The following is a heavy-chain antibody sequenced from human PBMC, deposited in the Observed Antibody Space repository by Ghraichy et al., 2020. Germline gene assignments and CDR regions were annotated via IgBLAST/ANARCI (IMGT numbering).Heavy chain of an antibody. D-gene: IGHD2-21*02. V-gene: IGHV3-23*01. CDR3: AKDPVVTALYQYFDY. CDR1: GFTFSSYA. J-gene: IGHJ4*02. CDR2: ISGSGGST. Sequence: GESLNISCAASGFTFSSYAMSWVRQAPGKGLEWVSAISGSGGSTYYADSVKGRFTISRDNSKNTLYLQMNSLRAEDTAVYYCAKDPVVTALYQYFDYWGQGTLVTVSS.